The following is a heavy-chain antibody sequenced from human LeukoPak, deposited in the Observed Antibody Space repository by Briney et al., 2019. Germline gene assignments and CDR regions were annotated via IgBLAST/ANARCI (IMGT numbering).Heavy chain of an antibody. J-gene: IGHJ5*02. CDR1: GGTFSSYA. V-gene: IGHV1-69*06. CDR2: IIPIFGTA. D-gene: IGHD4-23*01. CDR3: ARATVVYNWFDP. Sequence: SVKVSCKASGGTFSSYAISWVRQAPGQGLEWMGGIIPIFGTANYAQKFQGRVTITADKSTSTAYMELSSLRSEDTAVYYCARATVVYNWFDPWGQGTLVTVFS.